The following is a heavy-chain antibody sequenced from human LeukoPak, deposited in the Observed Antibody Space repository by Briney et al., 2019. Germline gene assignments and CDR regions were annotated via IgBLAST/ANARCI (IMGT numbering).Heavy chain of an antibody. J-gene: IGHJ6*03. V-gene: IGHV1-8*01. Sequence: ASVKVSCKASGYTFTSYDINWVRQATGQGLEWMGWMNPNSGNTGYAQKFQGRVTMTRNTSISTAYMELSSLRSGDTAVYYCARVLMGYCSSTSCYSPYYYYMDVWGKGTTVTISS. D-gene: IGHD2-2*01. CDR1: GYTFTSYD. CDR2: MNPNSGNT. CDR3: ARVLMGYCSSTSCYSPYYYYMDV.